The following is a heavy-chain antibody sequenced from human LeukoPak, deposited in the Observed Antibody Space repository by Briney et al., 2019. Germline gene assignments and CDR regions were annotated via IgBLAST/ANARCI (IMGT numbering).Heavy chain of an antibody. D-gene: IGHD3-22*01. CDR3: ARVEGYYDSSGYPIDY. V-gene: IGHV1-18*01. CDR2: ISAYNGNT. J-gene: IGHJ4*02. Sequence: GASVKVSCKASGYTFTRYGITWVRQAPGQGLEWMGWISAYNGNTHSAQKLQGRVTMTTDTSTSTAYMELRSLRSDDTAVYYCARVEGYYDSSGYPIDYWGQGTLVTVSS. CDR1: GYTFTRYG.